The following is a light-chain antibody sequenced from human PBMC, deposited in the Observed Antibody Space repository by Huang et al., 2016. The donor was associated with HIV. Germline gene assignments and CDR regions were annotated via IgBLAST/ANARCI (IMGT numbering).Light chain of an antibody. CDR3: QQTYGTLT. CDR1: QHINSD. Sequence: DIQMTQSPSSLSASVGDRVTITCRASQHINSDVNWYQQKPGKAPKLLIYAASSLLSGVPSRFSGSGSGTDFTLTISSLQPEDFATYYCQQTYGTLTFGPGTKVDIK. J-gene: IGKJ3*01. CDR2: AAS. V-gene: IGKV1-39*01.